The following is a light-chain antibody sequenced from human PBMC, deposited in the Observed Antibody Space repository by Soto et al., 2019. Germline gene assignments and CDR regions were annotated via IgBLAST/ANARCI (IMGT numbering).Light chain of an antibody. CDR1: QSVRSTY. J-gene: IGKJ4*01. CDR3: QQYGNSPLT. Sequence: EIVLTQSPGTLSLSPGERATLSCRASQSVRSTYLAWYQQKPGQAPRLLIYGASSRATGIPDRFSGSGSGTDFTLTISRLEPEDCAVYYCQQYGNSPLTFVGGTKVEIK. CDR2: GAS. V-gene: IGKV3-20*01.